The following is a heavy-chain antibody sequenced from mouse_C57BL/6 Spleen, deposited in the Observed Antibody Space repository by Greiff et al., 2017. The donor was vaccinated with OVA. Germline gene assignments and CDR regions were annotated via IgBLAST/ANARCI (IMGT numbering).Heavy chain of an antibody. V-gene: IGHV5-6*01. Sequence: EVKVVESGGDLVKPGGSLKLSCAASGFTFSSYGMSWVRQTPDKRLEWVATISSGGSYTYYPDSVKGRFTISRDNAKNTLYLQMSSLKSEDTAMYYCARPPSMDYWGQGTSVTVSS. J-gene: IGHJ4*01. CDR1: GFTFSSYG. CDR3: ARPPSMDY. CDR2: ISSGGSYT.